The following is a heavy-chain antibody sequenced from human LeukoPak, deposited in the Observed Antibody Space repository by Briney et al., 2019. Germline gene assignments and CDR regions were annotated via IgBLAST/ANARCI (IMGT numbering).Heavy chain of an antibody. J-gene: IGHJ3*02. Sequence: PGGSLRLSCAASGFTFSNAWMSWVRQAPGKGLEWVGRIKSKTDGGTTDYAAPVKGRFTISRDDSKNTLYLQMNSLKTEDTAVYYCTTGADEGLRFLEWFDAFDIWGQGTMVTVSS. CDR3: TTGADEGLRFLEWFDAFDI. CDR1: GFTFSNAW. V-gene: IGHV3-15*01. D-gene: IGHD3-3*01. CDR2: IKSKTDGGTT.